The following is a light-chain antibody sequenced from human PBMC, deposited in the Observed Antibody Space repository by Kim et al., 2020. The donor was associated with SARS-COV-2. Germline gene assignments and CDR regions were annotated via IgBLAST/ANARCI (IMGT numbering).Light chain of an antibody. V-gene: IGKV1-5*03. CDR3: QQYHGFVT. CDR2: KAS. Sequence: DIQMTQSPSTLSASVGDRVTITCRASQSISSWLAWYQQKPGKAPKVLIYKASSLGSGVPSRFSGSGSGTEFTLTISSLQPDDFATYYCQQYHGFVTFGQGTRLEIK. J-gene: IGKJ5*01. CDR1: QSISSW.